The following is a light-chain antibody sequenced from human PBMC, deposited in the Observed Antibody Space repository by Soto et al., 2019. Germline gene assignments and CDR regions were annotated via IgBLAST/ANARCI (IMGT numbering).Light chain of an antibody. CDR3: QQYDNWPLT. Sequence: EIVMTQSPATLPVSPGERATLSGRARQSVSSNLTWYQQKPRQPPRFLIYGASTRATGLPARVSGSGSGTEFTLTISSLQSDDFGVYYCQQYDNWPLTFGGGTTVEIK. CDR2: GAS. J-gene: IGKJ4*01. V-gene: IGKV3-15*01. CDR1: QSVSSN.